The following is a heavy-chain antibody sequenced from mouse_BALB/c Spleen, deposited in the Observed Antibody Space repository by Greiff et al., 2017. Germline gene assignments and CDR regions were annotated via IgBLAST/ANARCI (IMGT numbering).Heavy chain of an antibody. V-gene: IGHV1-7*01. D-gene: IGHD2-14*01. CDR3: ARNYRYDVYYAMDY. J-gene: IGHJ4*01. Sequence: VQLHQSGAELAKPGASVKMSCKASGYTFTSYWMHWVKQRPGQGLEWIGYINPSTGYTEYNQKFKDKATLTADKSSSTAYMQLSSLTSEDSAVYYCARNYRYDVYYAMDYWGQGTSVTVSS. CDR1: GYTFTSYW. CDR2: INPSTGYT.